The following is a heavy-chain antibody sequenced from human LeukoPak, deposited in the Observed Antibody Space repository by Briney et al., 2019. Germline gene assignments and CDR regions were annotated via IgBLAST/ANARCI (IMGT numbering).Heavy chain of an antibody. CDR1: GFTFSSYA. D-gene: IGHD3-10*01. V-gene: IGHV3-23*01. J-gene: IGHJ5*02. Sequence: PGGSLRLSCAASGFTFSSYAMSWVRQAPGKGLEWVSGVSGSGGTTYYADSVKGRITISRDNSKNTLYLQMNSLRAEDSAVYFCAKDGYGSGGRWFDPWGRGTLVTVSS. CDR3: AKDGYGSGGRWFDP. CDR2: VSGSGGTT.